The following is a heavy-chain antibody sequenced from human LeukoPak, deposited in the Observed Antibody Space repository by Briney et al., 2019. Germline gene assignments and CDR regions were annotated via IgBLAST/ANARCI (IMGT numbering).Heavy chain of an antibody. V-gene: IGHV3-23*01. D-gene: IGHD2-2*01. CDR3: AKDIVVVPAGGDAFDI. Sequence: GGSLRLSCAASGFTFSSYAMSWVRQAPGKGLEWVSAISGSGGSTYYADSVKGRFTISRDNSKNTLYLQMNSLRAEDTAVYYCAKDIVVVPAGGDAFDIWGQGTMVTVSS. CDR1: GFTFSSYA. CDR2: ISGSGGST. J-gene: IGHJ3*02.